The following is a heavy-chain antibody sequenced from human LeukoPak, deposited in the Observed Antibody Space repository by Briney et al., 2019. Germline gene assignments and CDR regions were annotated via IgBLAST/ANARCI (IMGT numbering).Heavy chain of an antibody. CDR2: IYYSGST. CDR3: ARGGWLPTTGFDY. V-gene: IGHV4-59*01. D-gene: IGHD5-24*01. CDR1: GGSITTYS. Sequence: SETLSLTCTVSGGSITTYSWSWIRQPPGNGLEWIANIYYSGSTNINPSLKNRVTISGDTSKNQFSLKLSSVTAADTAVYCCARGGWLPTTGFDYWGQGTLVTVSS. J-gene: IGHJ4*02.